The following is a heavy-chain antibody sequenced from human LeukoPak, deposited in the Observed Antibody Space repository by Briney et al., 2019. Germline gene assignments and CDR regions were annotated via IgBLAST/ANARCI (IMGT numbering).Heavy chain of an antibody. CDR3: ARDRPGYYDSSGYLDY. CDR1: GGSISSYY. Sequence: SETLSLTCTVSGGSISSYYWSWIRQPAGKGLEWIGHIYTSGSTNYNPSLKSRVTISVDKSKNQFSLKLSSVTAADTAVYYCARDRPGYYDSSGYLDYWGQGTLVTVSS. D-gene: IGHD3-22*01. V-gene: IGHV4-4*07. CDR2: IYTSGST. J-gene: IGHJ4*02.